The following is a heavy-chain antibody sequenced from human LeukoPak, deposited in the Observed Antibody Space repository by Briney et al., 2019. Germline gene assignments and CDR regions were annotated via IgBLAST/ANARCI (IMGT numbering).Heavy chain of an antibody. CDR2: ISSSSSYI. CDR3: ASPGPFDY. Sequence: PGGSLRLSCVASGFTFSSYSMNWVRRAPGKGLEWVSSISSSSSYIYYADSVKGRFTISRDNAKNSLYLQMNSLRAEDTAVYYCASPGPFDYWGQGTLVTVSS. J-gene: IGHJ4*02. V-gene: IGHV3-21*01. CDR1: GFTFSSYS.